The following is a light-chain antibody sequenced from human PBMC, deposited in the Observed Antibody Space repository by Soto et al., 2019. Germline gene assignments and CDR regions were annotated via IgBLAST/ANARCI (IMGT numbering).Light chain of an antibody. J-gene: IGKJ5*01. CDR1: QDISHS. CDR3: QHCDSLPLT. V-gene: IGKV1-33*01. Sequence: DIQMTQSPSSLSPSVGDRGTISCQASQDISHSLNWYQQKPGKAPKILIYDASNLETGVPSRFSGSGSGTDFTFTISSLQPEDIATYYCQHCDSLPLTFGQGTRLEI. CDR2: DAS.